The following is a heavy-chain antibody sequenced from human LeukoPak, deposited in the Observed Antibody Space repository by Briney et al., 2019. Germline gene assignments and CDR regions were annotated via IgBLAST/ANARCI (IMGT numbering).Heavy chain of an antibody. D-gene: IGHD6-25*01. CDR1: GYTFTCYH. CDR3: ARDRIYSSGGLPCDC. J-gene: IGHJ4*02. CDR2: INPNSGCT. Sequence: ASVKVSCKASGYTFTCYHMHWVRQAPGQGLEWMGWINPNSGCTNYAQKLQGRVTMTRETSISTANMKLSRLRSDDTTVYYCARDRIYSSGGLPCDCWGQGTLVTVSS. V-gene: IGHV1-2*02.